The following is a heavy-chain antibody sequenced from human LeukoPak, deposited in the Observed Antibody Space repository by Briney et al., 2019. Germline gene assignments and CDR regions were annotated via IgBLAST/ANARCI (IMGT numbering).Heavy chain of an antibody. CDR3: ARVGILYPGDYYYGMDV. J-gene: IGHJ6*02. CDR2: IYYSGST. V-gene: IGHV4-59*01. D-gene: IGHD2-8*01. Sequence: SETLSLTCTVSGASISSYYWNWIRQPPGKGLEWLGYIYYSGSTNYNPSLKSRVTISVDTSKNQFSLKLSSVTAADTAVYYCARVGILYPGDYYYGMDVWAKGPRSPSP. CDR1: GASISSYY.